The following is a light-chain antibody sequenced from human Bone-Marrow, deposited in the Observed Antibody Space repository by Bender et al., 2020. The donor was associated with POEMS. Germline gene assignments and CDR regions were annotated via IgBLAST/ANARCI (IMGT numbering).Light chain of an antibody. CDR2: DVT. V-gene: IGLV2-14*03. Sequence: QSALTQPASLSGSPGQSITISCTGTSSDIGGYDYVSWYQQHSGKAPKLLIYDVTKRPSGVPDRFSGSKSGNTASLTVSGLQAEDEADYYCCSFATTRIVFGSGTKLTVL. J-gene: IGLJ3*02. CDR3: CSFATTRIV. CDR1: SSDIGGYDY.